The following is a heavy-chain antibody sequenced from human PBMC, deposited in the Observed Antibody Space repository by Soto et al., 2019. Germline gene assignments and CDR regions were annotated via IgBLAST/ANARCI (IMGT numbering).Heavy chain of an antibody. CDR3: ARECGVVVAVEAFDV. CDR1: GFTFDDHG. V-gene: IGHV3-20*04. J-gene: IGHJ3*01. Sequence: EVQLVESGGGVVRPGGSLRLSCAASGFTFDDHGMTWVRQAPGKGLEWVSGITWNGATTGYADSVKGRFTISRDNAKNFLYRQRNSLRVEDTALYYWARECGVVVAVEAFDVWGPGTMVTV. CDR2: ITWNGATT. D-gene: IGHD6-19*01.